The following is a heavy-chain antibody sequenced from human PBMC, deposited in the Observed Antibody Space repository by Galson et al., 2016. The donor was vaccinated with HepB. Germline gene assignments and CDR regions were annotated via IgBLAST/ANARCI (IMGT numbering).Heavy chain of an antibody. CDR2: IYKGGST. V-gene: IGHV4-59*01. J-gene: IGHJ4*02. CDR3: ARAQDYGFWSVSRPDYFDS. D-gene: IGHD3-3*01. Sequence: LRLSCAASGFSFRNYAMSWIRQPPGRGLEWIGYIYKGGSTDYNPSLASRVTISIDTSKRQFSLKLSSVIAADTAVYYCARAQDYGFWSVSRPDYFDSWGQGILVAVSS. CDR1: GFSFRNYA.